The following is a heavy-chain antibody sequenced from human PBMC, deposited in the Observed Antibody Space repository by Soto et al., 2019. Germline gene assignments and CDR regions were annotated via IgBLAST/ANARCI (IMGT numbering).Heavy chain of an antibody. J-gene: IGHJ6*02. CDR1: GIPVSSNY. V-gene: IGHV3-53*04. CDR3: ARDGPYYYASRMDV. D-gene: IGHD3-10*01. CDR2: LHSGGDT. Sequence: GGSLRLSCVASGIPVSSNYMTWVRQAPGKGLEWVSVLHSGGDTYYANSVKGRFTISRHDSTNTLYLQMNSLTPEGTAVYYCARDGPYYYASRMDVWGQGTTVTVSS.